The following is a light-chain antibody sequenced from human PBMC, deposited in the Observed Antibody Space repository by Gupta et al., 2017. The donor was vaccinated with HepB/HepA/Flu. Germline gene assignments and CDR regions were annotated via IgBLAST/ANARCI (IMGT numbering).Light chain of an antibody. Sequence: EIVLTQSPATLSLSPGERATLSCSTSQSVSSYLSWYQQKPGQAPRLLMYDASNRATGIPARFSGSGSGTDFTLTISSREPEDFAVYYCQQRSNWPPSTFGQGTRLEIK. CDR3: QQRSNWPPST. CDR1: QSVSSY. J-gene: IGKJ5*01. CDR2: DAS. V-gene: IGKV3-11*01.